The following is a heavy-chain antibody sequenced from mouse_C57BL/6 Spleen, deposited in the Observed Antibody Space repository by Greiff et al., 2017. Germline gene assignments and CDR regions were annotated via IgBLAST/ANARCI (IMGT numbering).Heavy chain of an antibody. V-gene: IGHV6-3*01. Sequence: EVKLMESGGGLVQPGGSMKLSCVASGFTFSNYWMNWVRQSPEKGLEWVAQIRLKSDNYATHYAESVKGRFTISRDDSKSSVYLQMNNLRAEDTGIYYCTGPIYYGNYWYFDVWGTGTTVTVSS. CDR2: IRLKSDNYAT. CDR3: TGPIYYGNYWYFDV. J-gene: IGHJ1*03. CDR1: GFTFSNYW. D-gene: IGHD2-1*01.